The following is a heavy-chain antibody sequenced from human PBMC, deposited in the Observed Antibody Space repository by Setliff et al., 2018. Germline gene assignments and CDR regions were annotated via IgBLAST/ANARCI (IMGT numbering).Heavy chain of an antibody. J-gene: IGHJ6*03. CDR2: IYTSGST. V-gene: IGHV4-4*08. CDR1: GGSISSYY. D-gene: IGHD1-26*01. CDR3: ARAPPNRYSGSYEYFYMDV. Sequence: PSETLSLTCTVSGGSISSYYWSWIRQPPWKGLEWIGYIYTSGSTNYNPSLKSRVTIPLDTSKNQFSLKVSSVTAADTAVYYCARAPPNRYSGSYEYFYMDVWGKGTTVTVSS.